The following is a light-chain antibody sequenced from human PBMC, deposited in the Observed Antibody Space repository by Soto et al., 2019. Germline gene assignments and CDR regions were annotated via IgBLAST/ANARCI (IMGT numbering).Light chain of an antibody. Sequence: DSQMNQSPSTRSASIGDSVTITCRASQIIGSWLAWYQHKPGRAPKLLIFDGARLESGVRSRCSGSGSGTEFTFTISSLQPAYFAHYYCQQYNKFSLTFGQGNKVE. CDR2: DGA. J-gene: IGKJ1*01. CDR3: QQYNKFSLT. CDR1: QIIGSW. V-gene: IGKV1-5*01.